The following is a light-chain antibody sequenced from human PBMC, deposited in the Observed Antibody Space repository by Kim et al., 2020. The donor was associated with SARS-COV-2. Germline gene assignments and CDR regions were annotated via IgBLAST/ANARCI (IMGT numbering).Light chain of an antibody. CDR2: DAS. J-gene: IGKJ2*01. Sequence: DIQMTQSPSPLSASVGDRVIITCRASQNIHTYLNWYQQKPGKAPKLLIHDASGLQSGVPSRFSGSGSGTDFTLIISRLQPEDLATYYCQQSYSTPYTFGQGTKLEI. CDR1: QNIHTY. CDR3: QQSYSTPYT. V-gene: IGKV1-39*01.